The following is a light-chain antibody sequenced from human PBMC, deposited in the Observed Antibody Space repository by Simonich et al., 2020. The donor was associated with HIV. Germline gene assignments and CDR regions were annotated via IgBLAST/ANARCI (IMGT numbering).Light chain of an antibody. J-gene: IGKJ3*01. CDR1: QSVLYNSNNKNY. CDR3: QQYYSTPFT. Sequence: DIVMTQSPDSLAVSLGERATINCNSSQSVLYNSNNKNYLLWYQQKPGQPPKLLIYWASTRESGVPDRFSGSGSGADFTLTISSLQAEDVAVYYCQQYYSTPFTFGPGTKVDIK. V-gene: IGKV4-1*01. CDR2: WAS.